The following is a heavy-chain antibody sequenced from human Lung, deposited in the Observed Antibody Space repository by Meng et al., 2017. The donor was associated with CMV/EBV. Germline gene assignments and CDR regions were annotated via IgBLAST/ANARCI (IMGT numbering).Heavy chain of an antibody. V-gene: IGHV1-8*03. D-gene: IGHD2-2*02. Sequence: ASXXVSXKASGYTFTSYDINWVRQATGQGLEWMGWMNPNSGNTGYAQKFQGRVTITRNTSISTAYMELGRLRSEDTAVYYCARATPLGYCSSTSCYTQDAYYGMDVXGQGXTVTVSS. CDR1: GYTFTSYD. CDR2: MNPNSGNT. CDR3: ARATPLGYCSSTSCYTQDAYYGMDV. J-gene: IGHJ6*02.